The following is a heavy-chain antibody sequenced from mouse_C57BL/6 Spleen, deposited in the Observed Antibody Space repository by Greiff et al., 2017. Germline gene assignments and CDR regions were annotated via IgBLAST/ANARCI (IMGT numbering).Heavy chain of an antibody. J-gene: IGHJ3*01. CDR3: ARHGSSSWFAY. D-gene: IGHD1-1*01. Sequence: QVQLQQSGAELVKPGASVKLSCKASGYTFTSYWMQWVKQRPGQGLEWIGEIDPSDSYTNYNQKFKGKATLTVDTSSSTAYMQLSSLTSEDSAVYYCARHGSSSWFAYWGQGTLVTVSA. CDR1: GYTFTSYW. V-gene: IGHV1-50*01. CDR2: IDPSDSYT.